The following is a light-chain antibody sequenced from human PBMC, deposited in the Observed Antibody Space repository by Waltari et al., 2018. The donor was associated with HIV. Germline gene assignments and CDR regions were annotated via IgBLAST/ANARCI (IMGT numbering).Light chain of an antibody. Sequence: ETVMTQSPATLSVSPGERAILSCRASQSVGTSVAWYQQRPGQAPRLLISAASTRATGVPARFSGSWSGTEFTLTISSLQSEDFVVYYCQQYSDWPPGFTFGQGTKLDIK. J-gene: IGKJ2*01. CDR3: QQYSDWPPGFT. CDR1: QSVGTS. CDR2: AAS. V-gene: IGKV3-15*01.